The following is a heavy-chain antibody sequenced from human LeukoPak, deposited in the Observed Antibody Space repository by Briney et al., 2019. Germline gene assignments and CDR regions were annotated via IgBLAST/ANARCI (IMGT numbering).Heavy chain of an antibody. CDR2: IIPIFGTA. J-gene: IGHJ6*03. V-gene: IGHV1-69*05. CDR3: ARDRWGLYYYYYMDV. CDR1: GGTFSSYA. D-gene: IGHD7-27*01. Sequence: ASVKVSCKASGGTFSSYAISWVRQAPGQGLGWMGGIIPIFGTANYAQKFQGRVTITTDESTSTAYMELSSLRSEDTAVYYCARDRWGLYYYYYMDVWGKGTTVTVSS.